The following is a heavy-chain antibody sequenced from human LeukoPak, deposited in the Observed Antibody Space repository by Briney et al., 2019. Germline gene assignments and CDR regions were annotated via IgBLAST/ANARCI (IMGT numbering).Heavy chain of an antibody. CDR1: GYTFTVSY. CDR3: ARTSSFDY. V-gene: IGHV1-2*02. J-gene: IGHJ4*02. Sequence: ASVKVSCKASGYTFTVSYIHWVRQAPGQGLEWMGCIGPDSGGTIYAQKFQGRVTMTRDTSISTAYMELSRLRSDDTAVYYCARTSSFDYWGQGTPVTVSS. CDR2: IGPDSGGT.